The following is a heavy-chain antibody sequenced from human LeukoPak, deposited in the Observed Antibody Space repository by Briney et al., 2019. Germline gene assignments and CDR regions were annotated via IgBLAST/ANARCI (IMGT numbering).Heavy chain of an antibody. CDR1: GGSISSSNW. CDR2: IYHSGST. Sequence: PSETLSLTCAVSGGSISSSNWWSWVRQPPGKGLEWIGEIYHSGSTNYNPSLKSRVTISVDKSKNQFSLKLSSVTAADTAVYYCARDRPVDTAREGAFDIWGQGTMVTVSS. J-gene: IGHJ3*02. CDR3: ARDRPVDTAREGAFDI. V-gene: IGHV4-4*02. D-gene: IGHD5-18*01.